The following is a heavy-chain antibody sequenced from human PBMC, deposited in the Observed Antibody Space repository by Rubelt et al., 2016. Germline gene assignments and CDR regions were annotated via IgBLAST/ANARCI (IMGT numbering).Heavy chain of an antibody. V-gene: IGHV1-18*01. J-gene: IGHJ5*02. D-gene: IGHD2-2*01. Sequence: QVQLVQSGAEVKKPGASVKVSYKASGYTFTTYGISWVRQAPGQGLEWMGWIRPYNGNTNYAQKVQGRVTMTTDTSTSTAYMELRSLRSDDTAMYFCARGYCSSANCLFNWFDPWGQGTLVTVSS. CDR2: IRPYNGNT. CDR1: GYTFTTYG. CDR3: ARGYCSSANCLFNWFDP.